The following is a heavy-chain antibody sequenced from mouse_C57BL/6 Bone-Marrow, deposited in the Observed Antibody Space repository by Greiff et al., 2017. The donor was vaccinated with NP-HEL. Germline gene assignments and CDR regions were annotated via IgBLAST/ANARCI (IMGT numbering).Heavy chain of an antibody. J-gene: IGHJ4*01. D-gene: IGHD2-4*01. Sequence: QVQLKESGPGLVQPSQSLSITCTVSGFSLTSYGVHWVRQSPGKGLEWLGVIWRGGSTDYNAAFMSRLSITKDNSKSQVFFKMNSLQADDTAIYYCAKNRDYDEDGYAMDYWGQGTSVTVSS. V-gene: IGHV2-5*01. CDR2: IWRGGST. CDR1: GFSLTSYG. CDR3: AKNRDYDEDGYAMDY.